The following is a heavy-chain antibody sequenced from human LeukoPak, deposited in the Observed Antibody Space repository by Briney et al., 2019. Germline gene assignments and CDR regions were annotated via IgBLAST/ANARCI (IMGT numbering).Heavy chain of an antibody. D-gene: IGHD3-10*01. CDR3: ASWTLWFGELLYN. V-gene: IGHV4-59*12. CDR1: GGSISSYY. J-gene: IGHJ4*02. Sequence: SETLSLTCTVSGGSISSYYWSWIRQPPGKGLEWIGYIYYSGSTNYNPSLKSRVTISVDTSKNQFSLKLSSVTAADTAVYYCASWTLWFGELLYNWGQGTLVTVSS. CDR2: IYYSGST.